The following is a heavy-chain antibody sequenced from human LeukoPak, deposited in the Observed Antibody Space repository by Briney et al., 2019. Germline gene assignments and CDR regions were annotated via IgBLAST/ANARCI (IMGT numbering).Heavy chain of an antibody. Sequence: GGSLRLSCAASGFTFSSYSMNWVRQAPGKGLEWVSYISSSSSSIHYADSVKGRFTISRDNAKNSLYLQMNSLRAEDTAVYYCAKATQRAPSVTLTNWGQGTLVTVSS. J-gene: IGHJ4*02. D-gene: IGHD2-21*02. CDR3: AKATQRAPSVTLTN. CDR2: ISSSSSSI. V-gene: IGHV3-48*01. CDR1: GFTFSSYS.